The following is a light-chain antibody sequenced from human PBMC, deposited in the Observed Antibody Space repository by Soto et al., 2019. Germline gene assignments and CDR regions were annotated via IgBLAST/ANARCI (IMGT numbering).Light chain of an antibody. CDR2: GAS. Sequence: EIVMTQSPVTLSVSPGERVTLSCRTSHSVSSHVAWYQHRPGQAPRLLLYGASTRATGIPVRFSGSGAGTEFTLTISSLQSEDFAVYYCQQYKNWPLFGQGTRLEIK. V-gene: IGKV3-15*01. J-gene: IGKJ5*01. CDR3: QQYKNWPL. CDR1: HSVSSH.